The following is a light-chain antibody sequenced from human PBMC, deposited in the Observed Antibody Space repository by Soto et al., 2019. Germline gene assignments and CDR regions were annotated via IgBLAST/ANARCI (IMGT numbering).Light chain of an antibody. V-gene: IGKV1-39*01. CDR1: QSIGNH. CDR3: QQSYSSPAT. J-gene: IGKJ1*01. Sequence: DIQMTQSPSSLSASVEDRVIITCRASQSIGNHLNWYQQKPGKAPKLLIFAASSLQSGVPSRVSGSRSGPDFTLTISSLQPEDFATYYCQQSYSSPATCSQGTEVDI. CDR2: AAS.